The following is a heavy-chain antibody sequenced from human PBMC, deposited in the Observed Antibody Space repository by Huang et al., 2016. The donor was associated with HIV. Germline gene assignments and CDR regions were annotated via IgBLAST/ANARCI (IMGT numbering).Heavy chain of an antibody. CDR3: ARGRGDARGFLGLDF. D-gene: IGHD3-16*01. CDR1: GGSFSGPN. V-gene: IGHV4-34*01. Sequence: QVQLHQWGAGLLKPSETLSLTCAVYGGSFSGPNWPWIRQTPGKGREWIGEINHSGRPHYSPSLKRRVTISLDTSKTQFSLRLRSVTAADTAVYYCARGRGDARGFLGLDFWGQGTLVTVSS. CDR2: INHSGRP. J-gene: IGHJ4*02.